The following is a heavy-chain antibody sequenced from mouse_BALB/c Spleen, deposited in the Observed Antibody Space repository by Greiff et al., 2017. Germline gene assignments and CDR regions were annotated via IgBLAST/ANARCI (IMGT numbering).Heavy chain of an antibody. CDR1: GYSFTGYY. CDR2: INPYNGAT. Sequence: EVQRVESGPELVKPGASVKISCKASGYSFTGYYMHWVKQSHVKSLEWIGRINPYNGATSYNQNFKDKASLTVDKSSSTAYMELHSLTSEDSAVYYCARGRRYDGAMDYWGQGTSVTVSS. D-gene: IGHD2-14*01. J-gene: IGHJ4*01. V-gene: IGHV1-31*01. CDR3: ARGRRYDGAMDY.